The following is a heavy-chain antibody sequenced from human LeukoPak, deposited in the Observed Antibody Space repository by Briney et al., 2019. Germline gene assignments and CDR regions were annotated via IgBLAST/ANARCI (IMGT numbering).Heavy chain of an antibody. V-gene: IGHV4-39*01. J-gene: IGHJ4*02. CDR2: IYYSGST. Sequence: SETLSLTCTVSVGSISSSSYYWGWIRQPPGKGLEWIGTIYYSGSTYYNPSLKSRVTISVDTSKNQFSLKLSSVTARDTAVDYCARHPQCCGSIPLDYFDYWGQGTLVTVSS. D-gene: IGHD3-10*01. CDR3: ARHPQCCGSIPLDYFDY. CDR1: VGSISSSSYY.